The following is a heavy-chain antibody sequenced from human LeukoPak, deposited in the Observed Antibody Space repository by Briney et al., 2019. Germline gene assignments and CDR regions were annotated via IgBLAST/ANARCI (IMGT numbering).Heavy chain of an antibody. CDR2: ISYDGSNK. V-gene: IGHV3-30*04. Sequence: GGSLRLSCAASGFTFSSYAMHWVRQAPGKGLEWVAVISYDGSNKYYADSVKGRFTISRDNSKNTLYLQMNSLRAEDTAMYYCARGRDGYNFGAAFDIWGQGTMVTVSS. CDR3: ARGRDGYNFGAAFDI. D-gene: IGHD5-24*01. J-gene: IGHJ3*02. CDR1: GFTFSSYA.